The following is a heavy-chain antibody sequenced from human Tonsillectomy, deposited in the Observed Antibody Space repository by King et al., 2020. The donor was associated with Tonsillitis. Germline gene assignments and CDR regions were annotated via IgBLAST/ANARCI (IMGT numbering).Heavy chain of an antibody. CDR2: IHYSGNT. Sequence: VQLQESGPGLVKPSETLSLTCTVSGGSFSSSYWSWIRQPPGKGLEWIGYIHYSGNTNYNPSLKSRVTISADTSKNQLSLKLNSMTAADTAVYYCARRVNSAWYFDLWGRGTLVTVSS. V-gene: IGHV4-59*01. CDR1: GGSFSSSY. J-gene: IGHJ2*01. D-gene: IGHD3-10*01. CDR3: ARRVNSAWYFDL.